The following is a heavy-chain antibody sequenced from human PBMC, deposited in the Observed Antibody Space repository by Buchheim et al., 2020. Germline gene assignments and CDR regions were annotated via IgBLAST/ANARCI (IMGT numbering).Heavy chain of an antibody. J-gene: IGHJ4*03. V-gene: IGHV3-30*04. Sequence: VQVVESRGGVVQPGRSLRLSCGASGFPFSIYTMHWVRQAPGKGLEWVAVISYDGKNKDYAESVKGRFTISRDNSKHTVDLQMNSLRGDDTAVYYCASNAVAGYEGYWGQGT. CDR1: GFPFSIYT. CDR3: ASNAVAGYEGY. CDR2: ISYDGKNK. D-gene: IGHD6-19*01.